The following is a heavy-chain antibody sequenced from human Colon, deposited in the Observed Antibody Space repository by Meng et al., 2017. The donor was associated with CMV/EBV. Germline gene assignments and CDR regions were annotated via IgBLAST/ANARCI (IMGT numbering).Heavy chain of an antibody. Sequence: ASVKVSCKASGYTFTSYDINWVRQAIGQGLEWMGWMNPNSGNTGYAQKFQGRVTITRNTSISTAYMELSSLRSEDTAVYYCARGLDIVDYYYYGMDVWGQGTTVTVSS. CDR2: MNPNSGNT. CDR3: ARGLDIVDYYYYGMDV. CDR1: GYTFTSYD. V-gene: IGHV1-8*03. J-gene: IGHJ6*02. D-gene: IGHD2-15*01.